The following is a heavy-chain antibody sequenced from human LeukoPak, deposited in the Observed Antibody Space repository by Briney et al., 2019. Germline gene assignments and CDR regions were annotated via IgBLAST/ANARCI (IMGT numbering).Heavy chain of an antibody. J-gene: IGHJ4*02. D-gene: IGHD6-19*01. Sequence: GASVKVSCKASGYTFTSYDINWVRQATGQGLEWMGWMNPNSGNTGYAQKFQGRVTMTRNTSISTAYMELSSLRSEDTAVYYCATGCSSGWDFDYWGQGTLVTVSS. CDR1: GYTFTSYD. V-gene: IGHV1-8*01. CDR3: ATGCSSGWDFDY. CDR2: MNPNSGNT.